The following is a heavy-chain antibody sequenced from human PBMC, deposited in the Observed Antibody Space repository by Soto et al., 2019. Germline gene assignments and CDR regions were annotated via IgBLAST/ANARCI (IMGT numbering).Heavy chain of an antibody. V-gene: IGHV3-30*18. J-gene: IGHJ4*02. CDR3: AKGLNYGDY. Sequence: QVQLVESGGGVVQPGRSLRLSCEASGFTFSIYGMHWVRLAPGKGLEWVAVISYDGRSKYYSDSVKGRFAISRDDSKSTLYLQMNSLTVEDLAMYYCAKGLNYGDYWGQGTLVTVSS. CDR2: ISYDGRSK. D-gene: IGHD4-17*01. CDR1: GFTFSIYG.